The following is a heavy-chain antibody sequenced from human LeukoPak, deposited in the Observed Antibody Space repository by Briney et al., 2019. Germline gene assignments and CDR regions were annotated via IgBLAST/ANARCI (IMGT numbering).Heavy chain of an antibody. CDR3: AKSGYNRFDY. Sequence: GGSLRLSCAASGFTFSSSAMSWVRQAPGKGLEWVSTISGSDSSTHYADSVKGRFTISRDNSKNTLYLQMNSLRADDTAVYYCAKSGYNRFDYWGQGTQVTVSS. J-gene: IGHJ4*02. CDR1: GFTFSSSA. CDR2: ISGSDSST. V-gene: IGHV3-23*01. D-gene: IGHD5-24*01.